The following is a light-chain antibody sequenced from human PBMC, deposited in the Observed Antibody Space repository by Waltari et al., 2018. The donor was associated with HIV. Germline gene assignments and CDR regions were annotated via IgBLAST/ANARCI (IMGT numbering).Light chain of an antibody. V-gene: IGLV1-47*01. Sequence: QSVLTQPPSASGTPGQTVTISCSGSTSNVEPTWEHWYQQLPGTAPKLLIYRTYQRPSGVPDRFSSSKSGASASLIISGLRSEDEADYSCGVWDSTLKQWLFGGGTKLTVL. CDR1: TSNVEPTW. CDR2: RTY. J-gene: IGLJ2*01. CDR3: GVWDSTLKQWL.